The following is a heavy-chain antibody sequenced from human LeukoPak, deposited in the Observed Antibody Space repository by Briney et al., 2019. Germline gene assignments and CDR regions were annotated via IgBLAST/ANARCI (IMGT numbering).Heavy chain of an antibody. J-gene: IGHJ4*02. CDR3: TRGEAAAEHPTNDY. V-gene: IGHV3-73*01. CDR1: GFTFSGSA. Sequence: PGGSLRLSCAASGFTFSGSAIHWVRQASGRGLEWVGRIISKANSYATAYAASVKGRFTISRDDSKNTAYLQMNSLKTEDTAVYYCTRGEAAAEHPTNDYWGQGTLVTVSS. CDR2: IISKANSYAT. D-gene: IGHD6-13*01.